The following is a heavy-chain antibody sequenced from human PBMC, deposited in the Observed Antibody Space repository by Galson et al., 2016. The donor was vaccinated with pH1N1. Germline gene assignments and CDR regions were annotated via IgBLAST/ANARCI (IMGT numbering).Heavy chain of an antibody. J-gene: IGHJ5*02. CDR1: GGSISSDTYY. CDR2: FHHTDGT. CDR3: ARSAQWLLYSRFDP. V-gene: IGHV4-39*07. D-gene: IGHD6-19*01. Sequence: ETLSLTCTVSGGSISSDTYYWGWIRQPPGKGLEWIGSFHHTDGTYYNPSLKSRVTISVDTSKSQISLTLSSVSAADTATYYCARSAQWLLYSRFDPWGQGILVTVSP.